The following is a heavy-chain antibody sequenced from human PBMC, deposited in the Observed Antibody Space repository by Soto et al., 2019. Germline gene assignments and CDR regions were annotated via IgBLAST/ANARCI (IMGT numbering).Heavy chain of an antibody. J-gene: IGHJ6*02. Sequence: PSETLSLTCTVSGGSISSYYWIWIRQPPGKGLEGIGYIYYSGSTNYNPSLKSRVTISVDTSKNQFSLKLSSVTAADTAVYYCARATYSSGWYGLKHYYYSGMDVWGQGTTVTVSS. CDR2: IYYSGST. CDR3: ARATYSSGWYGLKHYYYSGMDV. V-gene: IGHV4-59*01. CDR1: GGSISSYY. D-gene: IGHD6-19*01.